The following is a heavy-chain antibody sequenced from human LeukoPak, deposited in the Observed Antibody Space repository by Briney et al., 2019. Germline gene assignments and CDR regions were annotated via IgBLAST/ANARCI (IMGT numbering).Heavy chain of an antibody. J-gene: IGHJ3*02. D-gene: IGHD3-22*01. CDR1: GFTFSSYS. V-gene: IGHV3-21*01. Sequence: KPGGPLRLSCAASGFTFSSYSMNWVRQAPGKGLEWVSSISSSSSYIYYADSVKGRFTISRDNAKNSLYPQMNSLRAEDTAVYYCARLYYDSSGYYYGAFDIWGQGTMVTVSS. CDR3: ARLYYDSSGYYYGAFDI. CDR2: ISSSSSYI.